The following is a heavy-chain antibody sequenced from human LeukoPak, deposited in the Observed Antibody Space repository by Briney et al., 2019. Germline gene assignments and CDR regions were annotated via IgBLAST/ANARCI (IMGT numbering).Heavy chain of an antibody. CDR1: GFTFSSYS. J-gene: IGHJ3*02. Sequence: GGSLRLSCAASGFTFSSYSMNWVRQAPGKGLEWVSSISSRSSYIYYADSVKGRYTISRDNAKNSLYLQMNSLRAEDTAVYYCARDRTNAAFDIWGQGTMVTVSS. D-gene: IGHD2-8*01. CDR2: ISSRSSYI. CDR3: ARDRTNAAFDI. V-gene: IGHV3-21*01.